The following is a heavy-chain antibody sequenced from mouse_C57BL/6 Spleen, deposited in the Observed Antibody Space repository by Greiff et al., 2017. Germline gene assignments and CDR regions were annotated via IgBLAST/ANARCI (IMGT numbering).Heavy chain of an antibody. D-gene: IGHD2-5*01. Sequence: EVMLVESGGGLVQPGGSLKLSCAASGFTFSDYYMYWVRQTPETRLEWVAYISNGGGSTYYPDTVKGRFTISRDNAKNTLYLQMSRLKSEDTAMYYCARRYYSNYVDYAMDYWGQGTSVTVSS. J-gene: IGHJ4*01. V-gene: IGHV5-12*01. CDR3: ARRYYSNYVDYAMDY. CDR1: GFTFSDYY. CDR2: ISNGGGST.